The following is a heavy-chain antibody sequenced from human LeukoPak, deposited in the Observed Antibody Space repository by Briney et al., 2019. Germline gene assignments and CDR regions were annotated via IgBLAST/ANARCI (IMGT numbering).Heavy chain of an antibody. V-gene: IGHV1-24*01. D-gene: IGHD2-15*01. J-gene: IGHJ3*02. CDR2: FDPEDVET. Sequence: ASVKVSCKVSGYSLSELSRHWVRQAPGKGLEWMGGFDPEDVETVYAQKFQGRVTMTEDTSTDTAYLELGSLRSEDTAVYYCAISGSDAFDIWGQGTMVTVSS. CDR1: GYSLSELS. CDR3: AISGSDAFDI.